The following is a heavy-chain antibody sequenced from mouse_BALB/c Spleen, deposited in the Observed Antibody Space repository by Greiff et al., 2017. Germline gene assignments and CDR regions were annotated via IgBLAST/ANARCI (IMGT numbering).Heavy chain of an antibody. V-gene: IGHV7-3*02. D-gene: IGHD1-1*01. J-gene: IGHJ2*01. CDR2: IRNKANGYTT. CDR3: ARCIYYYGSSYFDY. Sequence: EVQRVESGGGLVQPGGSLRLSCATSGFTFTDYYMSWVRQPPGKALEWLGFIRNKANGYTTEYSASVKGRFTISRDNSQSILYLQMNTLRAEDSATYYCARCIYYYGSSYFDYWGQGTTLTVSS. CDR1: GFTFTDYY.